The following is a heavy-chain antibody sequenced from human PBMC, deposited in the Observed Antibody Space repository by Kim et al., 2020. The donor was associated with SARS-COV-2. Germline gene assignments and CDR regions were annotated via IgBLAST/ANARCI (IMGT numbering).Heavy chain of an antibody. V-gene: IGHV3-9*01. J-gene: IGHJ4*02. CDR1: GFTFDDYA. CDR3: AKDQYRVAVATFDY. CDR2: ISWNSGSI. D-gene: IGHD6-19*01. Sequence: GGSLRLSCAASGFTFDDYAMHWVRQAPGKGLEWVSGISWNSGSIGYADSVKGRFTISRDNAKNSLYLQMNSLRAEDTALYYCAKDQYRVAVATFDYWGQGTLVTVSS.